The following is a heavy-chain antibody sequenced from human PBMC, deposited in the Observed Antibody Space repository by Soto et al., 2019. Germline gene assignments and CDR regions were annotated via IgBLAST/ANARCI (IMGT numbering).Heavy chain of an antibody. V-gene: IGHV1-69*01. CDR2: IIPLFGAA. J-gene: IGHJ4*02. CDR1: GGTFDNCV. Sequence: QVQLVQSGAEVKKPGSSVKVSCKASGGTFDNCVIGWVRQAPGQGLEWMGGIIPLFGAANSAEKFQDRVTITADESTSIAFMELSSLRSEDTAVYYCARGIDASRGYYFDYWGQGTLVTVSS. CDR3: ARGIDASRGYYFDY. D-gene: IGHD3-10*01.